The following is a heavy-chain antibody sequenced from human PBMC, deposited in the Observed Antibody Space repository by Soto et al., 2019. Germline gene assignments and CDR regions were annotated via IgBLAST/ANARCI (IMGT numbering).Heavy chain of an antibody. V-gene: IGHV4-4*02. CDR3: ARDGSGSYYFLDV. J-gene: IGHJ6*04. Sequence: QVQLQESGPGLVTPSGTLSLTCAVSSGSISSSNLWSWVRKPPGKGLEWIGEIYHSGSNNYNPSLKSRVTISVDKSKNQFSLKLSSVTAADTAVDYCARDGSGSYYFLDVWGKGTTVTVSS. CDR2: IYHSGSN. CDR1: SGSISSSNL. D-gene: IGHD3-10*01.